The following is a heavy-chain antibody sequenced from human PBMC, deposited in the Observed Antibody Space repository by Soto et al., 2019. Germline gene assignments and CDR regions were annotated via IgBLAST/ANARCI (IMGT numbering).Heavy chain of an antibody. Sequence: TLARTFVISGDSVSRNSAGWNWIRQSPSIVLEGLGRTYYMSRWYTDYAVSVKSRITIDSDTSKNQFSLHLNFVTPEDTTLYFCATKYCTACAEAFGLCGQAPLVTVS. J-gene: IGHJ3*01. CDR1: GDSVSRNSAG. V-gene: IGHV6-1*01. D-gene: IGHD6-6*01. CDR3: ATKYCTACAEAFGL. CDR2: TYYMSRWYT.